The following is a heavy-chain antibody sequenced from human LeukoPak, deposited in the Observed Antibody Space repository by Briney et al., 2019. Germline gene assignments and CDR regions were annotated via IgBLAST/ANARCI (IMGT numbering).Heavy chain of an antibody. Sequence: GRSLRLSCAASGFTFDDYAMHWVRQAPGKGLEWVSGVSWNSGSIGYADSVKGRFTISRDNAKNSLYLQMNSLRAEDMALYYCTKGISRDRYAGFDSWGQGTLVTVSS. J-gene: IGHJ4*02. CDR3: TKGISRDRYAGFDS. CDR1: GFTFDDYA. CDR2: VSWNSGSI. D-gene: IGHD2-15*01. V-gene: IGHV3-9*03.